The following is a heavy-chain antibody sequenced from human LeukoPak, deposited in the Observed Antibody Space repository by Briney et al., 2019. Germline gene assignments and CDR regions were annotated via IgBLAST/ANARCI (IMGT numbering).Heavy chain of an antibody. CDR2: IYYSGST. Sequence: SETLSLTCTVSGGSISSSSYYWGWIRQPPGKGLEWIGSIYYSGSTYYNPSLKSRVTISVDTSKNQFSLKLSSVTAADTAVYYCARHALGRITIFGVVISPNWFDPWGQGTLVTVSS. J-gene: IGHJ5*02. CDR3: ARHALGRITIFGVVISPNWFDP. V-gene: IGHV4-39*01. D-gene: IGHD3-3*01. CDR1: GGSISSSSYY.